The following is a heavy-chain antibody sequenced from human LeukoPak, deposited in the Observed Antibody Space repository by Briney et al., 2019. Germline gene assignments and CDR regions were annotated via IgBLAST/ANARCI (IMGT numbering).Heavy chain of an antibody. CDR1: GFTFSTYY. V-gene: IGHV3-7*05. J-gene: IGHJ4*02. Sequence: PGGSLRLSCAASGFTFSTYYMAWVRQAPGKGLEWVANIKQDGSEKFYVDSVKGRFTTSRDNGGNSLYLQMYSLRVEDTAVYYCAGGSGWLIDSWGRGTLVTVSS. CDR3: AGGSGWLIDS. CDR2: IKQDGSEK. D-gene: IGHD6-19*01.